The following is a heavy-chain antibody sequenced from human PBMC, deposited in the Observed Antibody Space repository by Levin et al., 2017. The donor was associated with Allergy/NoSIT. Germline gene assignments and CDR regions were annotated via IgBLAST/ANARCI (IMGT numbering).Heavy chain of an antibody. J-gene: IGHJ4*02. D-gene: IGHD3-22*01. CDR3: ARDSGGNGYPDY. Sequence: SQTLSLTCTVTGGSISSYYWSWIRQPTGKGLEWIGRIYISGNTNYNTSLKSRIAMSLDTSRNQVSLNLNSVTAADTAVYYCARDSGGNGYPDYWGQGTLVTVSS. CDR1: GGSISSYY. CDR2: IYISGNT. V-gene: IGHV4-4*07.